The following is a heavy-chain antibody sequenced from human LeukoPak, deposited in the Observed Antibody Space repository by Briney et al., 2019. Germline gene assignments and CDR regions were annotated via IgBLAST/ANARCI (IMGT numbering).Heavy chain of an antibody. D-gene: IGHD6-19*01. CDR3: ARARVAGPKRYNWFDP. CDR2: ICTSGST. CDR1: GVSISSYY. Sequence: SETLSLTCTVSGVSISSYYWSWIRQPAGKGLEWIWRICTSGSTKYYPSLKSRVTMSVDTSKNQFSLKLSSVTAADTAVYYCARARVAGPKRYNWFDPWGQGTLVTVSS. V-gene: IGHV4-4*07. J-gene: IGHJ5*02.